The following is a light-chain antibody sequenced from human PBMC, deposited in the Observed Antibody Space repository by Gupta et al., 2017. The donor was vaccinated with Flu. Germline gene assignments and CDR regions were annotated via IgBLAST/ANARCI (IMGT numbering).Light chain of an antibody. CDR1: GYNS. Sequence: GYNSVSWFQQHPGKAPKLMVGDVSDRPSGVSNRFSGSKSDNTASLTSSGLQAEDEADYYCSSYTCSDTLVFGDGTKLTVL. CDR3: SSYTCSDTLV. CDR2: DVS. J-gene: IGLJ2*01. V-gene: IGLV2-14*04.